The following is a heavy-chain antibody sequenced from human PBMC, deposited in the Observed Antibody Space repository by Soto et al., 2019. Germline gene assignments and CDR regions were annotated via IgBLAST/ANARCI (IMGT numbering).Heavy chain of an antibody. CDR1: GFPFAPST. Sequence: GALRLSCGVSGFPFAPSTMSWVRQAPGKGLEWVSTISVSVGSTYSADSVQGRFTVSSDISDNTLFLRMTSLTADDTAVYFCAKRDVPHSTSNAYFYDHWGRGVLVTVSS. D-gene: IGHD2-21*02. J-gene: IGHJ4*02. CDR3: AKRDVPHSTSNAYFYDH. CDR2: ISVSVGST. V-gene: IGHV3-23*01.